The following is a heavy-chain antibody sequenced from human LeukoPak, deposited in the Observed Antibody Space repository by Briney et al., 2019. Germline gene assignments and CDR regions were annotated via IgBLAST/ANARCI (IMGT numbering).Heavy chain of an antibody. CDR3: ARHMATPGTRGFDS. J-gene: IGHJ4*02. CDR1: GGSISSANW. D-gene: IGHD5-24*01. V-gene: IGHV4-4*02. Sequence: SGTLSLTCAVSGGSISSANWWSWVRQPPGKGLEWIGEIYLGGKTNYNPSFKSRVTISIDTSKNQFSLKLISVTAADTALYYCARHMATPGTRGFDSWGQGTLVTVSS. CDR2: IYLGGKT.